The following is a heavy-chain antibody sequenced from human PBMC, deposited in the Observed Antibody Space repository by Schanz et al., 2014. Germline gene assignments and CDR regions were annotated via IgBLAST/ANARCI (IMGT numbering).Heavy chain of an antibody. V-gene: IGHV3-30-3*01. CDR3: VREENYPSFLGYYYYMDV. CDR2: ISHDGNNK. J-gene: IGHJ6*03. CDR1: GFAFRSYA. Sequence: VKLVESGGGVVQPGRSLRLSCAASGFAFRSYAMHWVRQAPGKGLEWAALISHDGNNKHYVDSVEGRFTISRDNSKSMLFLEMSSLRVEDTAVYYCVREENYPSFLGYYYYMDVWGKGTSVTVSS. D-gene: IGHD3-10*01.